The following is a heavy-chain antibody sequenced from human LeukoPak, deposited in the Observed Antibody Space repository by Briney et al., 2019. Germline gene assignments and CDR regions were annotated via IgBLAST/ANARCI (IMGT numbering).Heavy chain of an antibody. CDR2: TGNRANSYTT. D-gene: IGHD6-13*01. Sequence: GGSLRLSCAASGFSFSDHYMDWVRQAPGKGLEWVGRTGNRANSYTTEYAASVKGRFTISRDDSKNSLYLQMNSLKTEDTAVYYCVRVYSSTWYGSYFDYWGQGTLVTVSS. CDR3: VRVYSSTWYGSYFDY. CDR1: GFSFSDHY. V-gene: IGHV3-72*01. J-gene: IGHJ4*02.